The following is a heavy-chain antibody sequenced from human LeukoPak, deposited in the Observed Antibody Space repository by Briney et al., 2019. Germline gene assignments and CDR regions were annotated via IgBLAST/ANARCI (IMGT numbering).Heavy chain of an antibody. CDR2: IFHSGST. V-gene: IGHV4-38-2*02. D-gene: IGHD3-22*01. J-gene: IGHJ6*03. Sequence: SETLSLTCSVSGYSISSGFYWGWIRQPPGKGLEWIGSIFHSGSTYYNPSLKSRVTISVDTSKNQFSLKLSSVTAADTAVYYCARHKYYYDSSGYYRHYYYYYMDVWGKGTTVTISS. CDR1: GYSISSGFY. CDR3: ARHKYYYDSSGYYRHYYYYYMDV.